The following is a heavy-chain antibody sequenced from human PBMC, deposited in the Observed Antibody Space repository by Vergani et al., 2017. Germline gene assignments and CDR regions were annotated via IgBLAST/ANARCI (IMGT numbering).Heavy chain of an antibody. V-gene: IGHV3-30*18. CDR3: AKLGGFDASHNY. CDR2: ISYDGSNK. Sequence: QVQLVESGGGVVQPGRSLRLSCAASGFTFSSYGMHWVRQAPGKGLEWVAVISYDGSNKYYADSVKCRFTISRDNSKNTLYLQMNSLRAEDTAVYYCAKLGGFDASHNYWGQGTLVTVSS. J-gene: IGHJ4*02. CDR1: GFTFSSYG. D-gene: IGHD3-10*01.